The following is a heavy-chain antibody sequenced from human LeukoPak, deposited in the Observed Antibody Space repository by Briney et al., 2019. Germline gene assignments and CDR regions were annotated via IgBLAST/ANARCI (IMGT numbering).Heavy chain of an antibody. J-gene: IGHJ6*02. V-gene: IGHV4-34*01. D-gene: IGHD2-15*01. CDR3: AGGYCSGGSCYDYYYYGMDV. CDR1: GGSFSGYY. CDR2: INHSGST. Sequence: SETLSLTCAVYGGSFSGYYWSWIRQPPGKGLEWIGEINHSGSTNYNPSLKSRVTISVDTSKYQFSLKLSSVTAADTAVYYCAGGYCSGGSCYDYYYYGMDVWGQGTTVTVS.